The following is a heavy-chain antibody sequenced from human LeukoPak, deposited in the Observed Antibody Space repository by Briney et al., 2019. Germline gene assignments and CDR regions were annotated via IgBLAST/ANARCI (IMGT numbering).Heavy chain of an antibody. CDR3: ARARCSRTSCNTESDY. V-gene: IGHV3-74*01. J-gene: IGHJ4*02. CDR1: GFTFSPYW. Sequence: PGGSLRLSCAASGFTFSPYWMHWVRQAPGKGLVWVARITSDGSSTAYADSVKGRFTIFRDNTKNTLYLQMNNLRAEDTAVYYCARARCSRTSCNTESDYWGQGTLVTVSS. CDR2: ITSDGSST. D-gene: IGHD2-2*01.